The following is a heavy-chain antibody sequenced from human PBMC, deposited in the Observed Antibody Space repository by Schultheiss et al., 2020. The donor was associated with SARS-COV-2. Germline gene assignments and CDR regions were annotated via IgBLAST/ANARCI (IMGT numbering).Heavy chain of an antibody. Sequence: GESLKISCAASGFTFSSYGMHWVRQAPGKGLEWVAVISYDGSNKYYADSVKGRFTISRDNSKNTLYLQMNSLRAEDTAVYYCARDLYTWITIFGVVSTYYYYGMDVWGQGATVTVSS. V-gene: IGHV3-30*03. J-gene: IGHJ6*02. CDR2: ISYDGSNK. D-gene: IGHD3-3*01. CDR3: ARDLYTWITIFGVVSTYYYYGMDV. CDR1: GFTFSSYG.